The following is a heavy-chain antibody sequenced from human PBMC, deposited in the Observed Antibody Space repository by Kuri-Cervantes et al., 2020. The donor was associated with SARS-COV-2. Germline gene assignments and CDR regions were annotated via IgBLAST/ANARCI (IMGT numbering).Heavy chain of an antibody. Sequence: GESLKISCAASGFTFSSYWMSWVRQAPGKGLEWVANIKQDGGEKYYVDVVNGRFTITRDNAKNSLYQQMNRLRAEATAVYYCARRFHQYRLPHRYFDLWGRGTMVTVSS. V-gene: IGHV3-7*01. CDR1: GFTFSSYW. J-gene: IGHJ2*01. CDR2: IKQDGGEK. D-gene: IGHD2-2*01. CDR3: ARRFHQYRLPHRYFDL.